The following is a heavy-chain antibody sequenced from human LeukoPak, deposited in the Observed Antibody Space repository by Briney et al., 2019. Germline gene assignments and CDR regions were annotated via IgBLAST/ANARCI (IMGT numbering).Heavy chain of an antibody. CDR1: GFTLSTCG. D-gene: IGHD5-24*01. V-gene: IGHV3-30*18. CDR2: ISHDGNSK. Sequence: QPGGSLRLSCAAPGFTLSTCGMHWVRQAPGKGLEWVAMISHDGNSKQYADFAKGRFTISSDNSKNTLYLEMNSLRTEDTAVYHCAKDLYDNDWYNYFDPWGQGALVTVSS. CDR3: AKDLYDNDWYNYFDP. J-gene: IGHJ5*02.